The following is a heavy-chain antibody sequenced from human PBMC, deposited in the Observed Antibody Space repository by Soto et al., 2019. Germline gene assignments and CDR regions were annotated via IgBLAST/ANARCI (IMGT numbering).Heavy chain of an antibody. D-gene: IGHD3-3*01. CDR1: GFTFSSYG. CDR2: ISYDGSNK. J-gene: IGHJ6*02. Sequence: GGSLRLSCAASGFTFSSYGMHWVRQAPGKGLEWVAVISYDGSNKYYADSVKGRFTISRDNSKNTLYLQMNSMRAEDTAVYYCAKVTANYDFWRPYYYGMDVWGQGTTVTVSS. V-gene: IGHV3-30*18. CDR3: AKVTANYDFWRPYYYGMDV.